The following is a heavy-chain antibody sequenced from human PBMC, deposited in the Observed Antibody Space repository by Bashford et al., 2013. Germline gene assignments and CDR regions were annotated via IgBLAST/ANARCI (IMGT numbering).Heavy chain of an antibody. J-gene: IGHJ5*02. CDR2: IYPGDSDT. D-gene: IGHD3-22*01. CDR3: ARSSSGYYPPVWFDP. V-gene: IGHV5-51*01. Sequence: WVRQMPGKGLEWMGIIYPGDSDTRYSPSFQGQVTISADKSITTAYLQWSGLKASDTATYYCARSSSGYYPPVWFDPWGQGTLVTVSS.